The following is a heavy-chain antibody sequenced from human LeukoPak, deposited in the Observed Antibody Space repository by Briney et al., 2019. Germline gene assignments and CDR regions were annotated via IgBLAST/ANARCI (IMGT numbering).Heavy chain of an antibody. Sequence: PSETLSLTCAVYGGSFRGYYWSWIRQPPGKGLEWIGENNHSGSTNYNPSLKSRVTISVDTSKNQFSLKLSSVTAADTAVYYCARGLGTLPPGGYWGQGTLVTVSS. CDR1: GGSFRGYY. CDR2: NNHSGST. V-gene: IGHV4-34*01. CDR3: ARGLGTLPPGGY. D-gene: IGHD4-23*01. J-gene: IGHJ4*02.